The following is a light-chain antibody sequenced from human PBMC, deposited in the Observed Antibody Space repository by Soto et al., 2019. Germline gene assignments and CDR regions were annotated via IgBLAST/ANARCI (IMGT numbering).Light chain of an antibody. CDR2: ATS. Sequence: IQMTQSPSSLSASVGDRVTITCLASQSISTYLIWYQQKPGKAPKLLIYATSSLQSGVPSRFSGSGSGTDFTLTISSLQPEDFATYYCLQDYNYRWTFGQGTMVDI. V-gene: IGKV1-6*01. J-gene: IGKJ1*01. CDR1: QSISTY. CDR3: LQDYNYRWT.